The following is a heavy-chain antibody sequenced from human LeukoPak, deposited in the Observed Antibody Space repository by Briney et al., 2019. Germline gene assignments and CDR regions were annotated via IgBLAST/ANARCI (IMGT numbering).Heavy chain of an antibody. J-gene: IGHJ3*02. CDR1: EYSFTTYY. V-gene: IGHV5-51*01. CDR3: ARRTTVTTSDAFDI. D-gene: IGHD4-17*01. CDR2: IYPVDSDS. Sequence: GGSLKISCKASEYSFTTYYIGWVRQMPGKGLEWMGIIYPVDSDSRYTQSFQGQVTISADKSISTAYLQWSSLKASDTAMYYCARRTTVTTSDAFDIWGQGTMVTVSS.